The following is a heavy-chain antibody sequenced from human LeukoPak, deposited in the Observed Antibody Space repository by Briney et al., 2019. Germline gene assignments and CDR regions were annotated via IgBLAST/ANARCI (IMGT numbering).Heavy chain of an antibody. CDR1: GYTFTSYG. J-gene: IGHJ4*02. V-gene: IGHV1-69*13. CDR3: ATSGWSVY. Sequence: GASVKVSCKASGYTFTSYGISWVRQAPGQGLEWMGGIIPIFGTANYAQKFQGRVTITADESTSTAYMELSSLRSEDTAVYYCATSGWSVYWGQGTLVTVSS. CDR2: IIPIFGTA. D-gene: IGHD6-19*01.